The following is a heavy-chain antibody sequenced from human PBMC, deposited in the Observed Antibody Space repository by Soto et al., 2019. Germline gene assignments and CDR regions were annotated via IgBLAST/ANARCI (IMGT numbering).Heavy chain of an antibody. CDR1: GGSLSGYY. CDR3: ARIATTSRGPWFDP. J-gene: IGHJ5*02. Sequence: SETLSLTCAVTGGSLSGYYWSWIRQPPGKGLEWIGEVKDGGHTNYSPSLRGRVTISSDTSNNQFSLNLSSVTAVDTAVYYCARIATTSRGPWFDPWGQGTLVTVSS. CDR2: VKDGGHT. D-gene: IGHD6-13*01. V-gene: IGHV4-34*01.